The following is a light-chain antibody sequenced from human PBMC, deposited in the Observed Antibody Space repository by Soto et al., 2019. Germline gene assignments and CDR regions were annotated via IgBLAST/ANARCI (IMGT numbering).Light chain of an antibody. Sequence: EVVWTQFRGTLSLSPGERATLSCRASQSRSRGYLAGYQQKPGQSPRLLIYSASNRATGIPDRFRGSVSGKNFTLTISRLEPDDFAVYYCQQHESRPPFIVGPGTKVDIK. J-gene: IGKJ3*01. CDR2: SAS. CDR3: QQHESRPPFI. V-gene: IGKV3-20*01. CDR1: QSRSRGY.